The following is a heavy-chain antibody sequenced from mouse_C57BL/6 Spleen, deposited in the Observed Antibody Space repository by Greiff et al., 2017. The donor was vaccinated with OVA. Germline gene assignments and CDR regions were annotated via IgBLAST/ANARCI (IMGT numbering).Heavy chain of an antibody. D-gene: IGHD4-1*01. Sequence: QVQLKQSGAELVRPGASVTLSCKASGYTFTDYEMHWVKQTPVHGLEWIGAIDPETGGTAYNQKFKGKAILTADKSSSTAYMELRSLTSEDSAVYYCTRWGLTGTSYYAMDYWGQGTSVTVSS. CDR2: IDPETGGT. CDR3: TRWGLTGTSYYAMDY. J-gene: IGHJ4*01. CDR1: GYTFTDYE. V-gene: IGHV1-15*01.